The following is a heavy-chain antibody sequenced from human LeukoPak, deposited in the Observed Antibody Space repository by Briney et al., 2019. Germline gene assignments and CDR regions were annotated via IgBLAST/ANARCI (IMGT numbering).Heavy chain of an antibody. Sequence: GASVKVSCTASGYAFSDHGVNWVRQAPGQGLEWMGWISTYNGDTNYEQKFQGRVTVTADTSANTAYMEMRSLRSDDTAVYYCATGFLQWLRILEHWGQGTLVTVSS. CDR2: ISTYNGDT. CDR3: ATGFLQWLRILEH. J-gene: IGHJ1*01. CDR1: GYAFSDHG. V-gene: IGHV1-18*04. D-gene: IGHD3-3*01.